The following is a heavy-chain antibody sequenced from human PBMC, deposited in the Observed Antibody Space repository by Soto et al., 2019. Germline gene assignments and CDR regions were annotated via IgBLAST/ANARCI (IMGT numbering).Heavy chain of an antibody. Sequence: QVQLQESGPGLVKPSQTLSLTCTVSGGSISSGGDYWSWIRQHPGKGLEWIGYIYYSGSTYYNPSPKSRVTLTVNTSKNHFSLKPSSVTAGDTAVDYCAGATPYYYYGMDVWGQGTTVTVSS. CDR3: AGATPYYYYGMDV. CDR2: IYYSGST. V-gene: IGHV4-31*03. J-gene: IGHJ6*02. D-gene: IGHD2-15*01. CDR1: GGSISSGGDY.